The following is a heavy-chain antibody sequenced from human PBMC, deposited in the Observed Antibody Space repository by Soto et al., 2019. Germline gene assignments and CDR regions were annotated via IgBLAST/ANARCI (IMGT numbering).Heavy chain of an antibody. Sequence: SGGSLRLSCAASGFTFSDYYMSWIRQAPGKGLEWVSYISSSSSYTNYADSVKGRFTISRDNAKNSLYLQMNSLRAGDTAVYYCARDPTGDILTGYYSNYGMDVWGQGTTVTVSS. D-gene: IGHD3-9*01. CDR3: ARDPTGDILTGYYSNYGMDV. V-gene: IGHV3-11*06. CDR2: ISSSSSYT. CDR1: GFTFSDYY. J-gene: IGHJ6*02.